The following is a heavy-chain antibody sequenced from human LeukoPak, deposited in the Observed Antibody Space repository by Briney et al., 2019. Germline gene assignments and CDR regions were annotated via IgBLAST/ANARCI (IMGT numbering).Heavy chain of an antibody. D-gene: IGHD3-10*01. V-gene: IGHV4-34*01. J-gene: IGHJ5*02. CDR3: ARHRGITMVRGVIPRRGWFDP. CDR1: GGSFSGYY. CDR2: INHSGST. Sequence: SETLSLTCAVYGGSFSGYYWSWIRQPPGKGLEWIGEINHSGSTYYNPSLKSRVTISVDTSKNQFSLKLSSVTAADTAVYYCARHRGITMVRGVIPRRGWFDPWGQGTLVTVSS.